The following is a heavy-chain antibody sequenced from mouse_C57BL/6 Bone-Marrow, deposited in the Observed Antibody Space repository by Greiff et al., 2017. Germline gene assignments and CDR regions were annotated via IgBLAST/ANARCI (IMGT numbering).Heavy chain of an antibody. Sequence: QVQLQQSGAELVRPGASVTLSCKASGYTFTDYEMHWVKQTPVHGLEWIGAIDPEPGGTAYNQKFKGKAILTADKSSSTAYMELRSLTSEDSAVYYGTRRYYDYDGAWFAYWGQGTLVTVSA. J-gene: IGHJ3*01. D-gene: IGHD2-4*01. V-gene: IGHV1-15*01. CDR1: GYTFTDYE. CDR3: TRRYYDYDGAWFAY. CDR2: IDPEPGGT.